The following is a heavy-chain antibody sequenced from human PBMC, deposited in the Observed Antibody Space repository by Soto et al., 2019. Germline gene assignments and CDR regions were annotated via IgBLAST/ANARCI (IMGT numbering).Heavy chain of an antibody. D-gene: IGHD5-12*01. Sequence: SETLSLTCTVSGGSISTTGYYWGWIRQPPGKGLEWIGNIYYTGTTYYNPSLKSRVTISVDTSKNQFSLKLSSVTAADTAVYYCARQDREMATTYCDYWGQGTLVTVSS. CDR3: ARQDREMATTYCDY. CDR1: GGSISTTGYY. J-gene: IGHJ4*02. V-gene: IGHV4-39*01. CDR2: IYYTGTT.